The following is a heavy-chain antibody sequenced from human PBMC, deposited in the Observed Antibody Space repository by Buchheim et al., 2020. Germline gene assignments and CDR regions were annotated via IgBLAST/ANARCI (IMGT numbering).Heavy chain of an antibody. V-gene: IGHV4-31*03. CDR2: IYYPGAT. Sequence: QMQLQESGPGLVKPLQTLSLTCTVSGGSINRGGYYWSWIRQHSVRGLEWIGYIYYPGATSYSTSLKSRVSISVDMSKNQFSLRVNSVTAADTAVYFCARDGYNNFGEYFAMDVWGQGT. J-gene: IGHJ6*02. CDR1: GGSINRGGYY. D-gene: IGHD4-11*01. CDR3: ARDGYNNFGEYFAMDV.